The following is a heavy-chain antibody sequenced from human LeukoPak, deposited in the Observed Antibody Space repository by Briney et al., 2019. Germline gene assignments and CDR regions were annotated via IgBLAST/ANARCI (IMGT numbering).Heavy chain of an antibody. CDR3: ARGWGYSSSWYGEFDY. V-gene: IGHV3-7*01. CDR1: GFTFSSYW. J-gene: IGHJ4*02. D-gene: IGHD6-13*01. CDR2: IKQDGSEK. Sequence: PGGSLRLSCAAPGFTFSSYWMTGVGKAPGKGLEWVANIKQDGSEKYYVDSVKGRFTISRDNAKNSLYLQMNSLRAEDTAVYCCARGWGYSSSWYGEFDYWGQGTLVTVSS.